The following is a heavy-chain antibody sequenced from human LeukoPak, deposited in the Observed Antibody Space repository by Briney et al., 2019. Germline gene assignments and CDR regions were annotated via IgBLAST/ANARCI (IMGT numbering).Heavy chain of an antibody. Sequence: GGSLRLSCAASGFTFSSYSMTWVRQAPGKGLEWVANIREDGSDKYYVDSVRGRFTVSRDNAKNSLYLQKNSLRAEDTAVYYCARDRGWLQFDYWGQGTLVTVSS. J-gene: IGHJ4*02. V-gene: IGHV3-7*04. CDR1: GFTFSSYS. CDR3: ARDRGWLQFDY. CDR2: IREDGSDK. D-gene: IGHD5-24*01.